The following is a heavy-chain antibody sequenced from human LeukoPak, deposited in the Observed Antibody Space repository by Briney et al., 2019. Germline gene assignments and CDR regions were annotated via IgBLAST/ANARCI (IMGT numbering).Heavy chain of an antibody. CDR2: IYYSGST. CDR3: ARDHWGGNCYSGSYWYFDL. Sequence: SQTLSLTCTVSGDSITSGDYYWSWIRQPPGKGLEWIGYIYYSGSTYYNPSLKSRITMSLDTSKNQFSLKLNSVTAADTAVYYCARDHWGGNCYSGSYWYFDLWGRGTLVTVSS. CDR1: GDSITSGDYY. J-gene: IGHJ2*01. D-gene: IGHD2-21*02. V-gene: IGHV4-30-4*01.